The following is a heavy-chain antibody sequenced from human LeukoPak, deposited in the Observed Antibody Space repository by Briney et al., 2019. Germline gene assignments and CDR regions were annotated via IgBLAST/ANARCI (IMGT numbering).Heavy chain of an antibody. Sequence: ASVKVSCKASGYTFTSYYMHWVRQAPGLGLEWMGIINPSGGSTSYAQKFQGRVTMTRDTSTSTVYMELSSLRSEDTAVYYCARVVKGSGWGYYFDYWGQGTLVTVSS. D-gene: IGHD6-19*01. CDR2: INPSGGST. CDR3: ARVVKGSGWGYYFDY. J-gene: IGHJ4*02. V-gene: IGHV1-46*01. CDR1: GYTFTSYY.